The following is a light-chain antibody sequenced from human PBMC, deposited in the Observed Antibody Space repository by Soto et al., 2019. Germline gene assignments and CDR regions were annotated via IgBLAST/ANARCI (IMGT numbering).Light chain of an antibody. CDR2: SSN. CDR3: ATWDDSLNGYV. Sequence: QSVLTQPPSTSGTPGQRVTISCSGSNSKIGGNTVNWYQQLPGTAPKLLIYSSNQRPSGVPDRFSGSKSGTSASLAISGLQSEDEADYYCATWDDSLNGYVFGTGTKVTV. CDR1: NSKIGGNT. V-gene: IGLV1-44*01. J-gene: IGLJ1*01.